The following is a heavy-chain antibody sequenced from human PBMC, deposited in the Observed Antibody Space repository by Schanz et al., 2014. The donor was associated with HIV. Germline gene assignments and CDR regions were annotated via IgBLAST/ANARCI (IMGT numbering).Heavy chain of an antibody. CDR2: INSDGRSA. CDR3: ACECDYGGNSCFDY. CDR1: GFTFSNYW. Sequence: EVQLVESGGGLVKPGGSLRLSCTASGFTFSNYWMHWVRQVPGKGLVWVSRINSDGRSANYADSVKGRFTISRDNAKNSLYLQMNSLRAEDTALYYCACECDYGGNSCFDYWGQGTLVTVSS. J-gene: IGHJ4*02. D-gene: IGHD4-17*01. V-gene: IGHV3-74*02.